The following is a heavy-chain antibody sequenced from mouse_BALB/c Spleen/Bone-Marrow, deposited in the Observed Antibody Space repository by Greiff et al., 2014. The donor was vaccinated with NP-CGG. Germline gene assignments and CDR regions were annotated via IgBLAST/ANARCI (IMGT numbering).Heavy chain of an antibody. CDR1: GYTFTEYT. J-gene: IGHJ4*01. CDR3: VRRKDGNDDALDY. CDR2: INPNNGGT. V-gene: IGHV1-18*01. D-gene: IGHD2-2*01. Sequence: EVMLVESGPELVKPGASVKISCKTSGYTFTEYTMHWVKQSHGKSLEWIGGINPNNGGTSYNQKFKGKATLTVDKSSSTAYMELRSLTPEYYAVYYYVRRKDGNDDALDYWGQGTSVTVSS.